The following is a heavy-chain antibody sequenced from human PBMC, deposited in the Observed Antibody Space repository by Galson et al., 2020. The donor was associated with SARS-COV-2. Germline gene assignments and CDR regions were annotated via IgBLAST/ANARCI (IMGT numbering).Heavy chain of an antibody. D-gene: IGHD3-3*01. CDR1: GFNFWAYG. Sequence: GGSLRLSCATSGFNFWAYGLSWVRQTAGKGLEWVASISGTGGGTYYTDPVKGRFTISRDNSKNTLYLQMNSLRTEDTAIYYCVKDGANFWSGYYDGTERIDAWGQGTQVIVSS. CDR2: ISGTGGGT. CDR3: VKDGANFWSGYYDGTERIDA. J-gene: IGHJ5*02. V-gene: IGHV3-23*01.